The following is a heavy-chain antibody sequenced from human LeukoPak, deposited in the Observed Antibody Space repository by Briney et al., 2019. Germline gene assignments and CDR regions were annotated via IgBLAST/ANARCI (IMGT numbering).Heavy chain of an antibody. CDR3: ARGLGSGSYYGS. Sequence: ASVKVSCKASGYTFTSYYIHWVRQTPGQGLEWMGIINPSGGSPSYAQKFQGRVTMTRDTSTSTVYMELSSLRSEDTAVYYCARGLGSGSYYGSWGQGTLVTVSS. D-gene: IGHD3-10*01. V-gene: IGHV1-46*01. CDR1: GYTFTSYY. J-gene: IGHJ5*02. CDR2: INPSGGSP.